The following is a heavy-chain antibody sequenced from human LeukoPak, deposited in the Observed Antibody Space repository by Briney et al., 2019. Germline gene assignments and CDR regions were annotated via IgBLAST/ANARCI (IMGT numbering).Heavy chain of an antibody. V-gene: IGHV3-30*18. CDR1: GFTFSSYG. CDR2: ISYDGSNK. J-gene: IGHJ4*02. CDR3: TKGCRYCSGVSQDY. Sequence: GGSLRLSCAASGFTFSSYGMHWVRQAPGKGLEWVAIISYDGSNKYYADSVKGRFTISRDNSKNTLYLQMNSLRAEDTAVYYWTKGCRYCSGVSQDYWGQGTLVAVSS. D-gene: IGHD2-15*01.